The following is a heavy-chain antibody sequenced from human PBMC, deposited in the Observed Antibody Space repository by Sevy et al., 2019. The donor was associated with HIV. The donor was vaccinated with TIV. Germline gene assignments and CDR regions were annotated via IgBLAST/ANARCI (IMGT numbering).Heavy chain of an antibody. CDR2: IKNDGSST. CDR3: TRVPGDGYNSPSFDY. V-gene: IGHV3-74*01. J-gene: IGHJ4*02. Sequence: GGSLRLSCAASGFTFSSYWMHWVRQAPGKGLVWVARIKNDGSSTRYADFVKGRFTISRDNAKKTLYLQMNSLRAGAMGAYYCTRVPGDGYNSPSFDYWGRGTLVTVSS. D-gene: IGHD5-12*01. CDR1: GFTFSSYW.